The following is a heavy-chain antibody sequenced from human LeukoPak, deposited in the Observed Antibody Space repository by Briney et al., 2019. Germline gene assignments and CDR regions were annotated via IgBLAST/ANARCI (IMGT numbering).Heavy chain of an antibody. CDR1: GGSISSGSYY. CDR2: IHYSGNT. Sequence: SETLSLTCTVSGGSISSGSYYWSWISLLPGKGIEWIGYIHYSGNTYYNPSLKTRVTISLDTSKKQFSLKLTSVAAADTAVYYCARVPDSSGYFSAAFDIWGHGTMVSVSS. CDR3: ARVPDSSGYFSAAFDI. D-gene: IGHD3-22*01. V-gene: IGHV4-31*03. J-gene: IGHJ3*02.